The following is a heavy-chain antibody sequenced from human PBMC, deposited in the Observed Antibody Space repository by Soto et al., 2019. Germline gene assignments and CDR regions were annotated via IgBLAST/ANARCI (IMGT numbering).Heavy chain of an antibody. V-gene: IGHV5-10-1*01. CDR2: IDPSDSYT. CDR3: AGGLCSGFLDRLFFYGMVD. D-gene: IGHD2-15*01. CDR1: GYSFTSYW. Sequence: GESLKISCKGSGYSFTSYWISWVRQMPGKGLEWMGRIDPSDSYTNYSPSFQGHVTISADKSISTAYLQWSSLKASDTAMYYCAGGLCSGFLDRLFFYGMVDWGQETTVTVSS. J-gene: IGHJ6*02.